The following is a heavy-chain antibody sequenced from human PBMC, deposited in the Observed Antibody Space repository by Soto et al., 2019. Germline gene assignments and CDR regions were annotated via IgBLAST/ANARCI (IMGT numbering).Heavy chain of an antibody. CDR1: GGSISSGGYY. J-gene: IGHJ4*02. V-gene: IGHV4-31*03. CDR3: ARGTRIAVAGVVDY. Sequence: QVQLQESGPGLVKPSQTLSLTCTVSGGSISSGGYYWSWIRQHPGKGLEWIGYIYYSGSTYYNPSLKSRVTISVDTSKNQFSLKLSSVTAADTAVYYCARGTRIAVAGVVDYWGQGTLVTVSS. D-gene: IGHD6-19*01. CDR2: IYYSGST.